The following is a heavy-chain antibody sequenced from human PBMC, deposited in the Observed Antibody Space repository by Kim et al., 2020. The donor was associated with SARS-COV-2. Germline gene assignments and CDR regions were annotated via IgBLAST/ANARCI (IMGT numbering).Heavy chain of an antibody. CDR1: GGSISSSSYY. CDR3: ASICSSTSCYGEFDY. Sequence: SETLSLTCTVSGGSISSSSYYWGWIRQPPGKGLEWIGSIYYSGSTYYNPSLKSRVTISVDTSKNQFSLKLSSVTAADTAVYYCASICSSTSCYGEFDYRGQGTLVTVSS. D-gene: IGHD2-2*01. V-gene: IGHV4-39*01. J-gene: IGHJ4*02. CDR2: IYYSGST.